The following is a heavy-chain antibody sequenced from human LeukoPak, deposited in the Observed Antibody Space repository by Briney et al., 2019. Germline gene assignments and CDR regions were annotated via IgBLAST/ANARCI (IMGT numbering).Heavy chain of an antibody. Sequence: WASVKVSCKASGYTFTGYYMHWVRQAPGQGLEWIGWINPNSGGTNYAQKFQGRVTMTRDTSISTAYMELSRLRSDDTAVYYCAREKRGYSYGDTFDYWGQGTLVTVSS. V-gene: IGHV1-2*02. J-gene: IGHJ4*02. CDR3: AREKRGYSYGDTFDY. CDR2: INPNSGGT. CDR1: GYTFTGYY. D-gene: IGHD5-18*01.